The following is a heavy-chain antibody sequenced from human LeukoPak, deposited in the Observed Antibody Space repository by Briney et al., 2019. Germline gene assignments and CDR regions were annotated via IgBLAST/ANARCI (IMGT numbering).Heavy chain of an antibody. D-gene: IGHD3-22*01. CDR1: GFTFSSYA. Sequence: GGSLRLSCAASGFTFSSYAMRWVRQAPGKGLEWVSAISPSSGTFYADSVKGRFTVSRDNSKNTLYLQMNSLRAEDTAVYYCARPQSSSGYYWPFDDWGQGTLVTVSS. J-gene: IGHJ4*02. CDR2: ISPSSGT. CDR3: ARPQSSSGYYWPFDD. V-gene: IGHV3-23*01.